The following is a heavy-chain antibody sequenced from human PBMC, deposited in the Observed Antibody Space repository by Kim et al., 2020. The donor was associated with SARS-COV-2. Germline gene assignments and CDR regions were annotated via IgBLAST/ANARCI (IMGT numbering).Heavy chain of an antibody. CDR3: ARHYYGSGSYWYYFDY. CDR2: IYYSGTT. J-gene: IGHJ4*02. Sequence: SETLSLTCTVSGGSISSYYWSWIRQPPGKGLEWIGYIYYSGTTNYNPSLKSRVTISVDTSKNQFSLKLSSVTAADTAVYYCARHYYGSGSYWYYFDYWGQGTLVTVPS. CDR1: GGSISSYY. V-gene: IGHV4-59*08. D-gene: IGHD3-10*01.